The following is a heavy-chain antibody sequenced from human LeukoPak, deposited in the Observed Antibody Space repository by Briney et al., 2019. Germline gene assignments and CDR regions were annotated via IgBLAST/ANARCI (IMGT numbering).Heavy chain of an antibody. CDR1: GGSISSGAYY. Sequence: PSETLSLTCTVSGGSISSGAYYWSWIRQHPGKGLEWIGFIYYSGATYDNPSLKSRLTISVDTSKNQFSLKLTSVTAADTAVYYCARVKALRVRGVIISDYFDYWGQGTQVTVPS. J-gene: IGHJ4*02. V-gene: IGHV4-31*03. CDR2: IYYSGAT. CDR3: ARVKALRVRGVIISDYFDY. D-gene: IGHD3-10*01.